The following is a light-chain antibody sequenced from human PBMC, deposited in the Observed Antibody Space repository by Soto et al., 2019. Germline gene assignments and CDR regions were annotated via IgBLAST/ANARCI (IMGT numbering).Light chain of an antibody. V-gene: IGKV1-9*01. CDR1: QGISRY. Sequence: TCRASQGISRYLAWYQQKPGRAPQLLISAASTLQSGVPSRFSGSGSGTHFTLVISSLQPEDFAPYYCQQLNTYLVTFCGGTKVDTK. CDR2: AAS. J-gene: IGKJ4*01. CDR3: QQLNTYLVT.